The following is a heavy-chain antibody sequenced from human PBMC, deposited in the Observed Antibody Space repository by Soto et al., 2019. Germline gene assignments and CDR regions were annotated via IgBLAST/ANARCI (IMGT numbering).Heavy chain of an antibody. V-gene: IGHV1-18*01. Sequence: ASVKVSCKASGYTFTSYGISWVRQAPGQGLEWMGWISAYNGNTNYAQKLQGRVTMTTDTSTSTAYMELRSLRSDDTAVYYCARVGGSIAAAPGIWFDPWGQGTPVTVSS. CDR1: GYTFTSYG. D-gene: IGHD6-13*01. J-gene: IGHJ5*02. CDR3: ARVGGSIAAAPGIWFDP. CDR2: ISAYNGNT.